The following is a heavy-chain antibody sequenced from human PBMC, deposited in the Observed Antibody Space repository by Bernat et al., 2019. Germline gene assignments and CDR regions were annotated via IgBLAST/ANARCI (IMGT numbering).Heavy chain of an antibody. J-gene: IGHJ3*01. CDR1: GFTFSSYA. CDR3: ARDSEP. Sequence: QVQLVESGGGVVQPGRSLRLSCAASGFTFSSYAMHWVHQAPGKGLEWVAVISYDGSNKYYADSVKGRFTISRDNSKNTLYLQMNSLRAEDTAVYYCARDSEPWGQGTMVTVSS. V-gene: IGHV3-30-3*01. CDR2: ISYDGSNK.